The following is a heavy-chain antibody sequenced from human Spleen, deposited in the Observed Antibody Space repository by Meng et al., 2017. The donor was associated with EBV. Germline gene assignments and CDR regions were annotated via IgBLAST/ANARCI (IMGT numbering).Heavy chain of an antibody. CDR2: INPNSAGT. V-gene: IGHV1-2*06. J-gene: IGHJ4*02. CDR1: GYIFTDYH. CDR3: ARALLWFGDIEYYFDC. Sequence: QVQLVQTGAEVKKPGASVKVSCXVSGYIFTDYHIHWVRQAPGQGLEWMGRINPNSAGTNYAQKFLGRVTMTRDTSISTAFVELSWLRPDDTAVYYCARALLWFGDIEYYFDCWGQGTLVTVSS. D-gene: IGHD3-10*01.